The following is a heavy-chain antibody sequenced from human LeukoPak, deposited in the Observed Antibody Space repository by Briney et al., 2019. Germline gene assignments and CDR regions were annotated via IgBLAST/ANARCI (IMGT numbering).Heavy chain of an antibody. Sequence: PGGSLRLSCAASGFTFSSYAMGWVRQAPGKGLEWVSSISGSGGTTYYADSVKGRFTISRDNSKNTLYLQMNSLRPDDMAVYYCAKGNGKAAAGSVVDYWGQGTLVTVSS. D-gene: IGHD6-13*01. J-gene: IGHJ4*01. CDR2: ISGSGGTT. CDR3: AKGNGKAAAGSVVDY. V-gene: IGHV3-23*01. CDR1: GFTFSSYA.